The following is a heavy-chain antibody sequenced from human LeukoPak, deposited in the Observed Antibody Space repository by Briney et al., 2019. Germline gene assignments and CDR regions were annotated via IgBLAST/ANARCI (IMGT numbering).Heavy chain of an antibody. CDR2: IKQDGSEK. CDR3: ARTGTTYYDFWSGYYFPQVGYYYYMDV. V-gene: IGHV3-7*01. D-gene: IGHD3-3*01. Sequence: GGSLRLSCAASGFTFSSYWMSWVRQAPGKGLEWVANIKQDGSEKYYVDSVKGRFTIPRDNAKNSLYLQMNSLRAEDTAVYYCARTGTTYYDFWSGYYFPQVGYYYYMDVWGKGTTVTVSS. J-gene: IGHJ6*03. CDR1: GFTFSSYW.